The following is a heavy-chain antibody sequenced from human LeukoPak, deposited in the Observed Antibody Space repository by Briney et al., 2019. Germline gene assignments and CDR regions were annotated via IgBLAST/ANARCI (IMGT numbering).Heavy chain of an antibody. CDR1: GNYL. V-gene: IGHV3-74*01. CDR2: VNSDGSWT. D-gene: IGHD2-2*01. J-gene: IGHJ4*02. Sequence: PGGSLRLSCAASGNYLMHWVRQAPGKGLVWVSHVNSDGSWTSHADSVKGRFTISKDNAKNTVYLQMNNLRTEDTAVYYCVSFYETNWGRGTLVTVSS. CDR3: VSFYETN.